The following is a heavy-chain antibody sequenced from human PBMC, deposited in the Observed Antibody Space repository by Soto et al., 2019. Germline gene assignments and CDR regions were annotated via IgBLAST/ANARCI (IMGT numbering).Heavy chain of an antibody. V-gene: IGHV3-53*01. Sequence: DVRLVESGGGLLQPGESLRLSCAALGFTVSGKRYVAWVRQAPGKGLEWISPLYDVDGPFYADSVKGRVTTSSDSSKTTGYLDMNGLGTADTAVYYCASWHEREHAYDVWGRGTTVTVSA. J-gene: IGHJ3*01. CDR3: ASWHEREHAYDV. CDR1: GFTVSGKRY. CDR2: LYDVDGP. D-gene: IGHD1-1*01.